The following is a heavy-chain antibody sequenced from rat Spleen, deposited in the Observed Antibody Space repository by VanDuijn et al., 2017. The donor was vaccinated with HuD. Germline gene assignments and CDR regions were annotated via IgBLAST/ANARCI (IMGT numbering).Heavy chain of an antibody. CDR1: GFTFSNYY. D-gene: IGHD4-4*01. Sequence: EVQLVESGGGLVQPGRSMKLSCAASGFTFSNYYMAWVRQAPTKGLEWVATISYDGSSTYYRDSVKGRFTISRDNAKSTLYLQMDSLRSEDTAIYYCTRRGYLSDWYFDFWGPGTMVTVSS. CDR3: TRRGYLSDWYFDF. J-gene: IGHJ1*01. V-gene: IGHV5-29*01. CDR2: ISYDGSST.